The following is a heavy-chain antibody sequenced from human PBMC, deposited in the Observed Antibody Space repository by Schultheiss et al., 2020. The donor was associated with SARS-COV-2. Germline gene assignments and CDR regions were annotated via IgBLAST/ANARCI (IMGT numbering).Heavy chain of an antibody. D-gene: IGHD4-17*01. Sequence: GGSLRLSCSASGVTFSSYAMDWVRQAPGKGLEWVSAISGSGGSTYYADSVKGRFTISRDNSKNTLYLQMNSLRAEDTAVYYCAKCASTVTILDAFDIWGQGTMVTVSS. CDR1: GVTFSSYA. J-gene: IGHJ3*02. CDR2: ISGSGGST. CDR3: AKCASTVTILDAFDI. V-gene: IGHV3-23*01.